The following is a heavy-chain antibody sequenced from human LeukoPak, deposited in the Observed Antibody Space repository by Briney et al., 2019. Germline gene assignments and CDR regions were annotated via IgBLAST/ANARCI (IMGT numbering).Heavy chain of an antibody. V-gene: IGHV4-39*07. Sequence: SETLSLTCTVSGGSISSGGYFWGWIRQPPGKALEWIGSIYYNWSTYDNPSLKSRVTISVDTSKNQLSLKLISVTAADTAVYYCARVDSINWYDSRGYFDYWGQGTLVTVSS. CDR3: ARVDSINWYDSRGYFDY. CDR2: IYYNWST. CDR1: GGSISSGGYF. J-gene: IGHJ4*02. D-gene: IGHD6-13*01.